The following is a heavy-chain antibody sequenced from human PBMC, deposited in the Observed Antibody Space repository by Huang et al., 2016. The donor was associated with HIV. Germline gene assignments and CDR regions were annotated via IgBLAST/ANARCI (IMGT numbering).Heavy chain of an antibody. CDR2: SDPGDSDT. CDR3: ARLIGSPSFYYGLDV. V-gene: IGHV5-51*01. J-gene: IGHJ6*02. Sequence: EVQLVQSGAEVKQPGESLKISCKGSGYRFRSNWIGWVRQMPGKGLEWMGISDPGDSDTRYSPSFQGQVTISADKSINTAYLQWSSLKAADTAMYYCARLIGSPSFYYGLDVWGQGTTVTVSS. CDR1: GYRFRSNW. D-gene: IGHD3-10*01.